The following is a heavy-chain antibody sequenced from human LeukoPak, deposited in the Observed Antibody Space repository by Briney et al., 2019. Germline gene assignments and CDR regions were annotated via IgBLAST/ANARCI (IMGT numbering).Heavy chain of an antibody. D-gene: IGHD6-6*01. CDR2: ITGSGGIS. CDR3: VQDGVSSSSSGDNFDY. V-gene: IGHV3-23*01. Sequence: PGGSLRLSCAASGFTFSSYAMSWVRQGPGKGLEWVSAITGSGGISYYADSVKGRFTISRDNSKNSLYLQMNSLRAEDTAVYYCVQDGVSSSSSGDNFDYWGQGTLVTVSS. J-gene: IGHJ4*02. CDR1: GFTFSSYA.